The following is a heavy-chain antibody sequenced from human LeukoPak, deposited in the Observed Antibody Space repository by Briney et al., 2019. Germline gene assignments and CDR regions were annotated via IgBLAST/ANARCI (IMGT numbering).Heavy chain of an antibody. D-gene: IGHD3-22*01. J-gene: IGHJ4*02. CDR3: ARTPIYYFDNSGYYN. V-gene: IGHV4-61*02. Sequence: SETLSLTCTVSGGSISSGSYYWTWIRQPAGKGLELIGRIYSSGSTSYNPSLKSRVTMSVDTSKKQFSLRLSSVTAADTAVYYCARTPIYYFDNSGYYNWGQGTLVTVSS. CDR1: GGSISSGSYY. CDR2: IYSSGST.